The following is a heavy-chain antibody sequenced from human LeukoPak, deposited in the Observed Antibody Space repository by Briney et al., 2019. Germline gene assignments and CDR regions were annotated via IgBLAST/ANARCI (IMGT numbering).Heavy chain of an antibody. CDR1: GFTFSSYG. CDR3: AKDPRVVVPAAISYYFDY. Sequence: QPGGPLRLSCAASGFTFSSYGMHWVRQAPGKRLEWVAFIRYDGSNKYYADSVEGRFTISRDNSKNTLYLQMNSLRAEDTAVYYCAKDPRVVVPAAISYYFDYWGQGTLVTVSS. CDR2: IRYDGSNK. J-gene: IGHJ4*02. D-gene: IGHD2-2*02. V-gene: IGHV3-30*02.